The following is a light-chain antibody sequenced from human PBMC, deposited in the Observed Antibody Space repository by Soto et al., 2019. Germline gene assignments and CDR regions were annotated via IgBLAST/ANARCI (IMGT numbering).Light chain of an antibody. V-gene: IGKV3-20*01. Sequence: EIVLTQSPGTLSLSPGERATLSCRTSQSISSTYLAWYQQRPDQAPRLLIYGTYSRATGIPDRFSGSGSGRDFTLTISRLEPEDFAVYYCQQYDTSPPVYTFGPGTKLEI. CDR2: GTY. CDR1: QSISSTY. J-gene: IGKJ2*01. CDR3: QQYDTSPPVYT.